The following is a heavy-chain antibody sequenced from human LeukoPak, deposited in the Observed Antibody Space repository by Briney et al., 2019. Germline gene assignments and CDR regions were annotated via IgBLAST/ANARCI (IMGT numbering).Heavy chain of an antibody. CDR2: INPSGGST. CDR3: AREDVVLVDAVRYYYYGMDV. Sequence: ASVKVSCKASGYNFISYYMHWVRQAPGQGLGWMGIINPSGGSTSYAQKFQDRVTMTRDTSTSTVYMELSSLKSEDMAVYYCAREDVVLVDAVRYYYYGMDVWGQGTTVTVSS. V-gene: IGHV1-46*01. J-gene: IGHJ6*02. CDR1: GYNFISYY. D-gene: IGHD2-8*01.